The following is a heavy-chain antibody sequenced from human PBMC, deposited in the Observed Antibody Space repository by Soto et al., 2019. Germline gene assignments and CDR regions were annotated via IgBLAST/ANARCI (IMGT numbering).Heavy chain of an antibody. J-gene: IGHJ4*02. CDR3: ARANYYGSPGDFDY. Sequence: VQLVESGGGLVQPGGSLRLSCAASGFTFSSYSMNWVRQAPGKGLEWVSYISSSSSTIYYADSVKGRFTISRDNAKNSLYLQMNSLRAEDTAVYYCARANYYGSPGDFDYWGLGTLVTVSS. D-gene: IGHD3-10*01. CDR1: GFTFSSYS. CDR2: ISSSSSTI. V-gene: IGHV3-48*01.